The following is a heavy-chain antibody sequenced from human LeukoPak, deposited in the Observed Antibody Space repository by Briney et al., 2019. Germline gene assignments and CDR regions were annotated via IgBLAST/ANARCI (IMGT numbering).Heavy chain of an antibody. V-gene: IGHV1-69*04. D-gene: IGHD4-17*01. Sequence: GASVKVSCKASGGTFSCYAISWVRQAPGQGLEWMGRIIPILGIANYAQKFQGRVTITADKSTSTAYMELSSLRSEDTAVYYSGGVGATVTTADDGMDVWGQGTTVTVSS. CDR2: IIPILGIA. CDR3: GGVGATVTTADDGMDV. CDR1: GGTFSCYA. J-gene: IGHJ6*02.